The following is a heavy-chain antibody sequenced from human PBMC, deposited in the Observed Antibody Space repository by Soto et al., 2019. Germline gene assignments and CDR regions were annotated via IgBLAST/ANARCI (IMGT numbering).Heavy chain of an antibody. D-gene: IGHD4-17*01. Sequence: PGESLKISCKGSGYSFTSYWIGWVRQMPGKGLEWMGIIYPGDSDTRYSPSFQGQVTISADKSISTAYLQWSSLKASDTAMYYCARHKTTSPLFYYYGMDVWGQGTTVTVSS. J-gene: IGHJ6*02. CDR3: ARHKTTSPLFYYYGMDV. V-gene: IGHV5-51*01. CDR2: IYPGDSDT. CDR1: GYSFTSYW.